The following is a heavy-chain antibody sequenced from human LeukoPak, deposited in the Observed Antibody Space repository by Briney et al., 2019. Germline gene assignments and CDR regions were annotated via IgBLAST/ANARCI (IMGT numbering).Heavy chain of an antibody. J-gene: IGHJ2*01. Sequence: PGGSLRLSCAASGFTVGSKYMNWVRQAPGKGLEWVSILYSVSDTYYSDSVKGRFTISRDDSKNTLSLQMNSLRTEDTAVYYCARVGDHFHWYFDLWGRGTRVTVSS. CDR3: ARVGDHFHWYFDL. CDR2: LYSVSDT. D-gene: IGHD3-10*01. CDR1: GFTVGSKY. V-gene: IGHV3-53*01.